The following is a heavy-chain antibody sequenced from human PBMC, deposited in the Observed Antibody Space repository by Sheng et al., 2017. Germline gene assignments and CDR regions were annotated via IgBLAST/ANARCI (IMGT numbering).Heavy chain of an antibody. CDR2: ISSSSNYI. CDR1: GFTFSDYY. J-gene: IGHJ4*02. Sequence: QVQLVESGGRAVQPGTSLRLSCAGFGFTFSDYYMIWIRQAPGKGLECVSYISSSSNYIHYAESVKGRFTISRDNAKKSVDLRMSSLRAEDTAVYYCARESGYSSSSYPYWGQGTLVTVSS. D-gene: IGHD6-13*01. CDR3: ARESGYSSSSYPY. V-gene: IGHV3-11*06.